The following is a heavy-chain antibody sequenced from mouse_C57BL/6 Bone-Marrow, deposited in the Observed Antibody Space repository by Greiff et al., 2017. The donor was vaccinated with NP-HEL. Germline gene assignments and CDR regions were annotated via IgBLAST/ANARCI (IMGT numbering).Heavy chain of an antibody. CDR1: GYTFTSYW. J-gene: IGHJ2*01. CDR3: ARGYGDAEGQGYFDY. CDR2: IDPSDSYT. D-gene: IGHD2-2*01. V-gene: IGHV1-69*01. Sequence: VQLQQPGAELVMPGASVKLSCKASGYTFTSYWMHWVKQRPGQGLEWIGEIDPSDSYTNYNQKFKGKATLTVDKSSSTAYMQLSSLTSEDSAVYYCARGYGDAEGQGYFDYWGQGTTLTVSS.